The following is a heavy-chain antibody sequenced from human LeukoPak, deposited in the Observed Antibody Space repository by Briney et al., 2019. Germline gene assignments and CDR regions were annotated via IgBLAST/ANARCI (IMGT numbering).Heavy chain of an antibody. J-gene: IGHJ4*02. CDR2: INRDGSQK. Sequence: GGSLRLSCAASGFSLSAYWMTWVRQAPGKGLEWVANINRDGSQKNHVDSVKGRSTISRDNSQNTMYLQMSGLRAEDTAVYYCATWPGAWYGEDYWGQGTLVAVSS. CDR3: ATWPGAWYGEDY. V-gene: IGHV3-7*03. D-gene: IGHD3-10*01. CDR1: GFSLSAYW.